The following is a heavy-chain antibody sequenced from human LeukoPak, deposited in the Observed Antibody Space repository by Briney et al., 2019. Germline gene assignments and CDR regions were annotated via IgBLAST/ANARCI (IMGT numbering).Heavy chain of an antibody. CDR3: ARDRTCGGDCYDPPGYYYYGMDV. CDR1: GFTFSSYA. Sequence: HPGRSLRLSCAASGFTFSSYAMHWVRQAPGKGLEWVAVISYDGSSKYYADSVKGRFTISRDNSKNTLYLQMNSLRAEDTAVYYCARDRTCGGDCYDPPGYYYYGMDVWGQGTTVTVSS. CDR2: ISYDGSSK. D-gene: IGHD2-21*02. J-gene: IGHJ6*02. V-gene: IGHV3-30*04.